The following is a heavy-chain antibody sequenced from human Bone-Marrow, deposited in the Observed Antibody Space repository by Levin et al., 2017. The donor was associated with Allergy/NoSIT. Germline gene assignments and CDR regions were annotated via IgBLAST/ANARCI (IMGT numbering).Heavy chain of an antibody. CDR2: IKYDGTDR. Sequence: SCAASGFTFSNYYMSWVRQAPGKGLEWVANIKYDGTDRFLVDSVRGRFTISRDNAQNSVFLQMNDLRSDDTGVYYCARDGWGSNDHWGQGTVVTVSS. J-gene: IGHJ4*02. D-gene: IGHD6-19*01. CDR3: ARDGWGSNDH. V-gene: IGHV3-7*01. CDR1: GFTFSNYY.